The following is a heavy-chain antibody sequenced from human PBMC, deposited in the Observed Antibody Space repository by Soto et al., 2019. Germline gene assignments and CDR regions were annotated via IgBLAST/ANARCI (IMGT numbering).Heavy chain of an antibody. V-gene: IGHV3-21*06. CDR3: ARESEDLTSNFDY. CDR2: ISSTTNYI. CDR1: GFTFTRYS. J-gene: IGHJ4*02. Sequence: GGSLRLSCAASGFTFTRYSMNWVRQAPGKGLEWVSSISSTTNYIYYGDSMRGRFTISGDNAKNSLYLEMNSLRAEDTAVYYCARESEDLTSNFDYWGQGTLVTVSS.